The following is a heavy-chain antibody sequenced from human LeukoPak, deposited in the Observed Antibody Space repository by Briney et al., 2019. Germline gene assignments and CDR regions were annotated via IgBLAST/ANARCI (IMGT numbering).Heavy chain of an antibody. V-gene: IGHV3-7*01. CDR3: ARDGAYCSSTSCYFGFDY. CDR1: GFTFSSYW. Sequence: GGSLRLSCAASGFTFSSYWMSWVRQAPGKGLEWVANIKQDGSEKYYVDSVRGRFTISRDNARNSLYLQMNSLRADDTAVYYCARDGAYCSSTSCYFGFDYWGQGTLVTVSS. CDR2: IKQDGSEK. D-gene: IGHD2-2*01. J-gene: IGHJ4*02.